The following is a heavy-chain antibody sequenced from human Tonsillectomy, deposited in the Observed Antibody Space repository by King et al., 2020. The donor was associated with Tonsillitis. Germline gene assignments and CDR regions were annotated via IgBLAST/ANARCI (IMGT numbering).Heavy chain of an antibody. V-gene: IGHV4-31*03. CDR2: IYYSGST. Sequence: VQLQESGPGLVKPSQTLSLTCTVSGGSISSGGYYWSWIRQHPGKGLEWIGYIYYSGSTYYNPSLKSRVTISVDTSKNQFSLKLSSVTAADTAVYYCARAIPNWGLPDWYFDLWGRGTLVTVSS. D-gene: IGHD7-27*01. CDR1: GGSISSGGYY. J-gene: IGHJ2*01. CDR3: ARAIPNWGLPDWYFDL.